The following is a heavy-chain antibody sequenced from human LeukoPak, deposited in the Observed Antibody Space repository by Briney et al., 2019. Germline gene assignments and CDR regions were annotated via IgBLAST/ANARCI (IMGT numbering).Heavy chain of an antibody. CDR1: GGSFSGYY. V-gene: IGHV4-34*01. J-gene: IGHJ6*03. D-gene: IGHD3-16*01. CDR3: ARTLHYYYYMDV. Sequence: SETLSLTCAVYGGSFSGYYWSWTRQPPGKGLEWIGEINHSGSTNYNPSLKSRVTISVDTSKNQFSLKLSSVTAADTAVYYCARTLHYYYYMDVWGKGTTVTVSS. CDR2: INHSGST.